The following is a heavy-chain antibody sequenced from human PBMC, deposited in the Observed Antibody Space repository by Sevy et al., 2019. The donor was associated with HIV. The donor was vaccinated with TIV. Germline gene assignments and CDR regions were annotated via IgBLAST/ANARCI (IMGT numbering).Heavy chain of an antibody. D-gene: IGHD6-13*01. J-gene: IGHJ6*02. CDR1: GFAFTNYYA. CDR2: ISYDGSDK. Sequence: GGSLRLSCAASGFAFTNYYAMHWVRQAPGKGLEWVALISYDGSDKYYADSVKGRFTIYRDNSKNTLNLQMNSLRAEDTAVYYCAKSCIAAQYYYYYGMDVWGQGTTVTVSS. CDR3: AKSCIAAQYYYYYGMDV. V-gene: IGHV3-30-3*02.